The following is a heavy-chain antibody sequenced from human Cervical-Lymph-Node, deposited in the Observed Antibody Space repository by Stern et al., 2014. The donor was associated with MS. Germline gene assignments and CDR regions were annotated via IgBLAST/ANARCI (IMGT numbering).Heavy chain of an antibody. CDR3: ARVDYEWERNFDY. D-gene: IGHD1-26*01. J-gene: IGHJ4*02. V-gene: IGHV3-74*01. CDR1: GFTFSRYW. CDR2: ITSDGSGT. Sequence: EVQLVESGGGFVQSGGSLRLSCAASGFTFSRYWMHWVRQAPGKGLVWVSRITSDGSGTTYADSVKGRFTISRDNAKNTLYLEMNSLRAEDTAVYYCARVDYEWERNFDYWGQGTLVTVSS.